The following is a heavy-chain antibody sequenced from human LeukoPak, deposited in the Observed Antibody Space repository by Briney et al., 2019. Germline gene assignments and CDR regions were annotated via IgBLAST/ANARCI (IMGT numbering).Heavy chain of an antibody. V-gene: IGHV1-18*01. J-gene: IGHJ6*02. CDR3: ARGTSIHYYGSPHYYGMDV. CDR2: ISAYNGNT. Sequence: ASVKVSCKASGYTFTSYGISWVRQAPGQGLEWMGWISAYNGNTNYAQKLQGRVTMTTDTSTSTAYMELRSPRSDDTAVYYCARGTSIHYYGSPHYYGMDVWGQGTTVTVSS. CDR1: GYTFTSYG. D-gene: IGHD3-10*01.